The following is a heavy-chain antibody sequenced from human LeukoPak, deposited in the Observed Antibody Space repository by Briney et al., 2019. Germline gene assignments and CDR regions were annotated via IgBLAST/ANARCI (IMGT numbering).Heavy chain of an antibody. Sequence: GGSLRLSCAASGFTFSSYAMNWVRQAPGKGLDWVSAISGGGENTYYGDSVKGRFTISRDNSKSALYLQMNSLRVEDTAIYYCAKPRAMTTGVGRYFDLWGRGTLVSVSS. CDR3: AKPRAMTTGVGRYFDL. J-gene: IGHJ2*01. V-gene: IGHV3-23*01. CDR1: GFTFSSYA. CDR2: ISGGGENT. D-gene: IGHD1-1*01.